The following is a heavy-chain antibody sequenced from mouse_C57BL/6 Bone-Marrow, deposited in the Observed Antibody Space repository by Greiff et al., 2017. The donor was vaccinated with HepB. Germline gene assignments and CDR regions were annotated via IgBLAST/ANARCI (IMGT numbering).Heavy chain of an antibody. D-gene: IGHD2-1*01. V-gene: IGHV5-4*03. CDR1: GFTFSSYA. CDR2: ISDGGSYT. CDR3: GEGNSAWFAF. Sequence: EVMLVESGGGLVKPGGSLKLSCAASGFTFSSYAMSWVRQTPEKRLEWVATISDGGSYTYYPDNVKGRFTISRDNAKNNLYLQMSHLTAEDTAMYYCGEGNSAWFAFGGQGTLVTVSA. J-gene: IGHJ3*01.